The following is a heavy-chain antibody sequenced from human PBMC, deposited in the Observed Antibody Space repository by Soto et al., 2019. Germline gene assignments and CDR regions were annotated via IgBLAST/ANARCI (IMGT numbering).Heavy chain of an antibody. J-gene: IGHJ4*02. V-gene: IGHV3-66*01. CDR1: GFTVNTNY. Sequence: EVQLVESGGGLVQPGGSLRLSCAASGFTVNTNYMSWVRQAPGKGLEWVSVIYSGGSTYYADSVKGRFTISRDNSKNTLYLLMSSLRAEDSAVYYCARAKKAPGDYAFDYWGQGTLVTVSS. CDR2: IYSGGST. D-gene: IGHD4-17*01. CDR3: ARAKKAPGDYAFDY.